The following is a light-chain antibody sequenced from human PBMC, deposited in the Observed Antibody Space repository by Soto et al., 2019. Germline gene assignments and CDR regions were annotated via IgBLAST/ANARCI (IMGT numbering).Light chain of an antibody. CDR1: QSISNY. Sequence: DIQMTQFPSSLSASVGDRVTITCRASQSISNYLNWYQQKPGKAPKLLIYAASSLQSGVPAVFSGSGSGTDFTLTISSLQPEDFATYYCQQSYNTPYTFGQGTKLEIK. V-gene: IGKV1-39*01. CDR3: QQSYNTPYT. J-gene: IGKJ2*01. CDR2: AAS.